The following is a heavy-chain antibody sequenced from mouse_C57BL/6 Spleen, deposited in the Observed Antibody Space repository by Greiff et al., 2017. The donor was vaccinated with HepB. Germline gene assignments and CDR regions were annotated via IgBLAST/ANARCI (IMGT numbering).Heavy chain of an antibody. CDR3: ARQQLRLKAWFAY. D-gene: IGHD3-2*02. J-gene: IGHJ3*01. CDR1: GYTFTSYW. CDR2: IDPSDSET. Sequence: QVQLQQSGAELVRPGSSVKLSCKASGYTFTSYWMHWVKQRPIQGLEWIGNIDPSDSETHYNQKFKDKATLTVDKSSSTAYMQLSSLTSEDSAVYYCARQQLRLKAWFAYWGQGTLVTVSA. V-gene: IGHV1-52*01.